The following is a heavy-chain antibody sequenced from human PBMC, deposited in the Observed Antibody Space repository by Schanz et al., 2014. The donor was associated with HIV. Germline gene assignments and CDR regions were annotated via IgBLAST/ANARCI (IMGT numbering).Heavy chain of an antibody. J-gene: IGHJ4*02. V-gene: IGHV3-30-3*02. Sequence: QVQLVESGGGVVQPGRSLRLSCAASGFTFSSYDIHWVRQAPGKGLEWVAVISYDGSNKYYADSVKGRFTISRDDSRNTLFLQMNSLRAADTAVYYCAKSGGWGKVLYHFDYWGQGTQVSVPS. D-gene: IGHD6-19*01. CDR3: AKSGGWGKVLYHFDY. CDR1: GFTFSSYD. CDR2: ISYDGSNK.